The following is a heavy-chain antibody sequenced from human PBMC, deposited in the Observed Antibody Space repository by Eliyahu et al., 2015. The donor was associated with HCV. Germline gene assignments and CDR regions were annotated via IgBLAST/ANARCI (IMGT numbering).Heavy chain of an antibody. CDR1: GGSISSYY. J-gene: IGHJ6*02. CDR3: ARYSSGNYGMDV. Sequence: QVQLQESGPGLVKPSETLSLTCTVSGGSISSYYWSWIRQPPGXGLGRVGIGYYSWSANPQPNPSLKSRVTISVDTSKNQFSLKLSSVTAADTAVYYCARYSSGNYGMDVWGQGTTVTVSS. D-gene: IGHD6-19*01. CDR2: GYYSWSA. V-gene: IGHV4-59*01.